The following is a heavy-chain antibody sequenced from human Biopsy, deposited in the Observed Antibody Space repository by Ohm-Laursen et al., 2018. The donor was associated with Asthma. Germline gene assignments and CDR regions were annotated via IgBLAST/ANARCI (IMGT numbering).Heavy chain of an antibody. D-gene: IGHD3-22*01. V-gene: IGHV3-30*03. CDR3: ARQSGQDYGDSSGFDI. Sequence: SSLRLSCAASGFVFSQCGMHWVRQGPGKGLEWVALVSSDGHNNYYEDSVKGRFTISRDNSRNRLYLQINRLTVEDSAVYFCARQSGQDYGDSSGFDIWGQGTKVAVSS. CDR2: VSSDGHNN. J-gene: IGHJ3*02. CDR1: GFVFSQCG.